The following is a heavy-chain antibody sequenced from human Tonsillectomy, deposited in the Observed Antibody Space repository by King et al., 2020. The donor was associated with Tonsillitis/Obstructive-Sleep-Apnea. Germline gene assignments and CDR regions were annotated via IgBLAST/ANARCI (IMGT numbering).Heavy chain of an antibody. J-gene: IGHJ4*02. Sequence: QLQESGPGLVKPSETLSLTYTVSGGSISSNIYYWGWVRRPPGKGLEWIGSVYYSGSPSYNPYLTSRVTISVDTSKNQFSLKLSSVTAADSAVYCCTRRGTTGTTDYWGQGNLVTVSS. CDR3: TRRGTTGTTDY. D-gene: IGHD1-1*01. CDR1: GGSISSNIYY. CDR2: VYYSGSP. V-gene: IGHV4-39*01.